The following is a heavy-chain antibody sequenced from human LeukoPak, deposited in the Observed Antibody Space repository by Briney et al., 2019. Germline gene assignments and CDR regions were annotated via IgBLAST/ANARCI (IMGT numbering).Heavy chain of an antibody. J-gene: IGHJ5*02. V-gene: IGHV1-3*01. CDR2: INAGNSNT. CDR3: ARVSFDYDILTGYSP. Sequence: ASVKVSCKASGYTFTSYAMHWVRQAPGQRLEWMGWINAGNSNTKYSQKFQGRVTITRDTSASTAYMELSSLRSEDTAVYYCARVSFDYDILTGYSPWGQGTLVTVSS. CDR1: GYTFTSYA. D-gene: IGHD3-9*01.